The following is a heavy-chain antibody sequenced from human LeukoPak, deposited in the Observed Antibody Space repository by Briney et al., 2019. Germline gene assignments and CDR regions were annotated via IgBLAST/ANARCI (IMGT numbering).Heavy chain of an antibody. CDR1: GFTFDDYA. Sequence: GGSLRLSCAASGFTFDDYAMHWVRQAPGKGLEWVSGISWNSGSIGYADSVKGRFTISRDNAKNSLYLQMNSLRAEDTALYYCAKAYLGSGTVDYWGQGTLVPVSS. CDR2: ISWNSGSI. CDR3: AKAYLGSGTVDY. D-gene: IGHD3-10*01. V-gene: IGHV3-9*01. J-gene: IGHJ4*02.